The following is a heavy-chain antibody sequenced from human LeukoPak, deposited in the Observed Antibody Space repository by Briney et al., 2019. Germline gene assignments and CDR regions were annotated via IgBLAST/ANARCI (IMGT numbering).Heavy chain of an antibody. Sequence: PGGSLRLSCAASGFTFSDHYMDWVRQAPGKGLEWVAVIWYDGSNKYYADSVKGRFTISRDNSKNTLYLQMNSLRAEDTAVYYCAREWAYSSSWFGGNYYYGMDVWGQGTTVTVSS. V-gene: IGHV3-33*08. D-gene: IGHD6-13*01. CDR2: IWYDGSNK. CDR1: GFTFSDHY. J-gene: IGHJ6*02. CDR3: AREWAYSSSWFGGNYYYGMDV.